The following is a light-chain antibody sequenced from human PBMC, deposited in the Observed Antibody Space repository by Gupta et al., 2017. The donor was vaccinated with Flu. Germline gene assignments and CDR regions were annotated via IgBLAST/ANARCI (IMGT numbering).Light chain of an antibody. CDR2: AAS. CDR3: QHKNSAPRT. V-gene: IGKV1D-16*01. J-gene: IGKJ1*01. Sequence: PSSLSASLGDRVTITCRASQGISSWLAWYQQKPETAPKFLIYAASNVKSGVPSRFSGSGSGKDFTLTISSQQPEYFAHYYCQHKNSAPRTFGRGTKVEIK. CDR1: QGISSW.